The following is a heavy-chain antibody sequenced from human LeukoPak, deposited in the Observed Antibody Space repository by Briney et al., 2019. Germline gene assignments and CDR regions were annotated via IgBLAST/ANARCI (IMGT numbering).Heavy chain of an antibody. J-gene: IGHJ4*02. V-gene: IGHV4-34*01. D-gene: IGHD3-10*01. CDR1: GGSFSGYY. CDR3: AREPPKYYYGSGSYYNDY. CDR2: INHSGSI. Sequence: SETLSLTCAVHGGSFSGYYWSWIRQPPGKGLEWIGEINHSGSINYNPSLKSRVTISVDTSKNQFSLKLSSVTAADTAVYYCAREPPKYYYGSGSYYNDYWGQGTLVTVSS.